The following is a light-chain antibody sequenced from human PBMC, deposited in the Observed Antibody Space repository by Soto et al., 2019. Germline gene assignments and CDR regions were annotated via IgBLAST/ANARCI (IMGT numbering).Light chain of an antibody. V-gene: IGKV3-15*01. CDR3: QHYNNWPPWT. J-gene: IGKJ1*01. CDR1: QSVSSN. CDR2: GAS. Sequence: EILMTQSPATLSVSPGDRATLSCRASQSVSSNLAWYQQKPGQAPRLLIYGASTRATGIPARFSGSGSGTEFTLTISSLQSEDFAIYYCQHYNNWPPWTFGQGTKVEIK.